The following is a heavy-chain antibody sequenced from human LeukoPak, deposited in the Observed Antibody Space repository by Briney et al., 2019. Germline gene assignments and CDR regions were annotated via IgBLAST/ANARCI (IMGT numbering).Heavy chain of an antibody. D-gene: IGHD6-13*01. V-gene: IGHV3-53*05. Sequence: PGGSLRLSCAASGFTVSSNYMSWVRQAPGKGLEWISVIYSGGSTYYADSVKGRFTISRDNSKNTLYLQMNSLRSEDTAVYYCARDGFRVGSSSFDYWGQGTLVTVSS. CDR3: ARDGFRVGSSSFDY. J-gene: IGHJ4*02. CDR1: GFTVSSNY. CDR2: IYSGGST.